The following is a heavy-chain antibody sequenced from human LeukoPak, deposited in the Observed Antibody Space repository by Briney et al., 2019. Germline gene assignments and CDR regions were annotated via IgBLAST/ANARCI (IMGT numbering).Heavy chain of an antibody. CDR3: AGLYSGYDYPPAPNWFDP. Sequence: KPSETLALTCTVSGGSISSSSYYCAWIRQPPGKGLACIGSIYYSVSTYSNPSLKSRVTISVDTSKNQLSLKLSSVTAADTAVYYCAGLYSGYDYPPAPNWFDPWVSGNLVTCSS. V-gene: IGHV4-39*01. J-gene: IGHJ5*02. CDR2: IYYSVST. CDR1: GGSISSSSYY. D-gene: IGHD5-12*01.